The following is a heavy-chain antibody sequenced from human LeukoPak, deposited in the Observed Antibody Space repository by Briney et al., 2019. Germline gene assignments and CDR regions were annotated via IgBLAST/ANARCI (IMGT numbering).Heavy chain of an antibody. V-gene: IGHV4-59*01. J-gene: IGHJ4*02. D-gene: IGHD3-16*01. CDR3: ARDRSLGIIDY. CDR1: GDSISRYY. Sequence: SETLSLTCIGSGDSISRYYWSWIRQPPGKGLEWIGYIYYSGSTNYNPSLKSRVTISVDASKNHFSLKLSSVTAADTAVYYCARDRSLGIIDYWGQGTLVTVSS. CDR2: IYYSGST.